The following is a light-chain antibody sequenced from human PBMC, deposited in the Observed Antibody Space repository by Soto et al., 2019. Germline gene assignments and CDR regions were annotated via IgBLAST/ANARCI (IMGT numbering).Light chain of an antibody. Sequence: EIVLTQSPATLSLSPGERATLSCRASQSVSSYLAWYQQKPGQAPRLLIYDASNRATGIPARFSGSGSGTDFTLTISSLESEDFAVYYCQQRSKWPTFGQGTKVDIK. CDR3: QQRSKWPT. CDR2: DAS. V-gene: IGKV3-11*01. J-gene: IGKJ1*01. CDR1: QSVSSY.